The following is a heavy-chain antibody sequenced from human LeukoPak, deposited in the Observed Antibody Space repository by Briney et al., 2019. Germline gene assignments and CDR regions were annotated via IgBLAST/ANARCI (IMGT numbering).Heavy chain of an antibody. D-gene: IGHD3-9*01. J-gene: IGHJ5*02. Sequence: GESLKISCKGSGYSFTSNWIAWVRQLPGKGLEWMGFIYPGDSDTRYSPSFQGQVTISADKSISTAYLQWSSLKASDTAMYYCARSIGGYDILTGSLNNWFDPWGQGTLVTVSS. CDR3: ARSIGGYDILTGSLNNWFDP. V-gene: IGHV5-51*01. CDR2: IYPGDSDT. CDR1: GYSFTSNW.